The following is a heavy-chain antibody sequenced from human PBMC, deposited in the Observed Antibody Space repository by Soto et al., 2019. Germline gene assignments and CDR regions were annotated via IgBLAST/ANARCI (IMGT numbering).Heavy chain of an antibody. CDR2: ISWNSGSI. J-gene: IGHJ6*03. D-gene: IGHD2-2*01. CDR1: GFTFDDYA. V-gene: IGHV3-9*01. Sequence: LRLSCAASGFTFDDYAMHWVRQAPGKGLEWVSGISWNSGSIGYADSVKGRFTISRDNAKNSLYLQMNSLRAEDTALYYCAKDLGYCSSTSCFRYMDVWGKGTTVTVSS. CDR3: AKDLGYCSSTSCFRYMDV.